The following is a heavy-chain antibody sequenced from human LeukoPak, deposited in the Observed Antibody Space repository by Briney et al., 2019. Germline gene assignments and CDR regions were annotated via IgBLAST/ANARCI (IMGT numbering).Heavy chain of an antibody. D-gene: IGHD3-3*01. CDR3: AEEKYQVFFGAFDI. CDR1: GFAFSAYA. J-gene: IGHJ3*02. Sequence: PGGSLRLSCAASGFAFSAYAMSWVRQAPGKGLEWVSTTSGSSVGGGTYYADSVKGRFTISRDNSKNTLYLQMNSLRAEDTALYYCAEEKYQVFFGAFDIWGQGTMVTVSS. CDR2: TSGSSVGGGT. V-gene: IGHV3-23*01.